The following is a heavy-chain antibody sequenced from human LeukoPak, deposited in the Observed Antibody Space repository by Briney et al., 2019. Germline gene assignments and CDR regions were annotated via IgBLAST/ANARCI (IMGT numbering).Heavy chain of an antibody. D-gene: IGHD1-26*01. J-gene: IGHJ3*02. CDR1: GGSISSYY. CDR3: ARFVGASGGAFDI. Sequence: SETLSLTCTVSGGSISSYYWSWIRHPPGKGLEWIGYIYYSGSTNCNPSLRSRVTISVDTSKNQFSLKLSSVTAADTALYYCARFVGASGGAFDIWGQGTMVTVSS. CDR2: IYYSGST. V-gene: IGHV4-59*01.